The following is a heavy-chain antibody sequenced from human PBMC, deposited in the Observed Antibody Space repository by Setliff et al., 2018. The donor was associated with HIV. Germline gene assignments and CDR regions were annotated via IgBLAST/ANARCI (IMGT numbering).Heavy chain of an antibody. V-gene: IGHV4-39*01. CDR1: GGSINSRSDY. Sequence: PSETLSLTCSVSGGSINSRSDYWVWIRQSPQKGLEWIGTVSISGSTYYNPSLKSRVSMSVDTSNNHFSLELTSVTAADTALYYCARLKTVPTTPTRNSYYYGLDVWGQGTMVTVSS. J-gene: IGHJ6*02. CDR3: ARLKTVPTTPTRNSYYYGLDV. D-gene: IGHD1-1*01. CDR2: VSISGST.